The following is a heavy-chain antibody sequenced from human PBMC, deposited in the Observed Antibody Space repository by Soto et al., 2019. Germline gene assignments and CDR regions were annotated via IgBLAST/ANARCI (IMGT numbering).Heavy chain of an antibody. CDR1: GFIFSDYA. J-gene: IGHJ1*01. CDR3: ARENSRISPRLFQH. V-gene: IGHV3-30-3*01. Sequence: GGALRLSCVASGFIFSDYAMHWSRQAPGKGLEWVALISPAGTNQYYADSAKGRFTISRDNSKNTLYLQMNSLRPEDTGLYYCARENSRISPRLFQHWGHGTLVTVSS. D-gene: IGHD6-6*01. CDR2: ISPAGTNQ.